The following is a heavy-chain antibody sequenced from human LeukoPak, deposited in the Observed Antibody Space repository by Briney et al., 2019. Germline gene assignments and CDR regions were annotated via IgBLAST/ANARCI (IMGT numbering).Heavy chain of an antibody. CDR1: GLTFSSYA. CDR3: TKDPNGDYVGAFDF. D-gene: IGHD3-16*01. V-gene: IGHV3-23*01. J-gene: IGHJ3*01. CDR2: ITGSGGNT. Sequence: PGGSLRLSCATSGLTFSSYALTWVRQAPGKGLQWVSSITGSGGNTYYAASVRGRFTVSRDNSKNTLYLQMNSLRAEDTAVYYCTKDPNGDYVGAFDFWGQGTMVTVSS.